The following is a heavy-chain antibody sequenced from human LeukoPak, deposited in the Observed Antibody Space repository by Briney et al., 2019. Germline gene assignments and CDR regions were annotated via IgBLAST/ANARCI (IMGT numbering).Heavy chain of an antibody. Sequence: PGGSLRLSCAASGFSFSSHAMSWVRQAPGKGLEWVSHISSTSSTINYADSVKGRFTISSDNAKNSLYLQMNSLRDEDTALYFCARSRTYDYWGQGTLVTVSS. CDR3: ARSRTYDY. J-gene: IGHJ4*02. V-gene: IGHV3-48*02. CDR1: GFSFSSHA. CDR2: ISSTSSTI.